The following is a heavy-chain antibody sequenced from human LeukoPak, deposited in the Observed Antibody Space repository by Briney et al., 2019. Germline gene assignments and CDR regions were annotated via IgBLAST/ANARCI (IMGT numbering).Heavy chain of an antibody. V-gene: IGHV3-23*01. Sequence: GGSLRLSCAASGFTFSSCAMSWVRQAPGKGLEWVSAISGSGDSTYYGDSVKGRFTISRDNSKNTLYLQMNSLRAEDTAVYYCAKTRPLDSSSWSHGDYWGQGTLVTVSS. J-gene: IGHJ4*02. D-gene: IGHD6-13*01. CDR3: AKTRPLDSSSWSHGDY. CDR2: ISGSGDST. CDR1: GFTFSSCA.